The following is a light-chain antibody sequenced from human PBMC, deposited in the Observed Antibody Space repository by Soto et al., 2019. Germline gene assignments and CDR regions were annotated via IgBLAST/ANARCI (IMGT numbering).Light chain of an antibody. Sequence: QSVLTQPPSVSGAPGQTITISCTGSSSDIGAGSDVHWYQRLPGKAPKLLIFRNFNRPSGVPDRFSASKSGTSASLAITGLQAEDEADYYCQSYDSSLRGWVFGGGTKLTVL. V-gene: IGLV1-40*01. CDR2: RNF. CDR3: QSYDSSLRGWV. J-gene: IGLJ3*02. CDR1: SSDIGAGSD.